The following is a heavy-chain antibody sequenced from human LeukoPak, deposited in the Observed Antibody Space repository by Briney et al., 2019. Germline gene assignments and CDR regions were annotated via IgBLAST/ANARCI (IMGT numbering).Heavy chain of an antibody. D-gene: IGHD3-10*01. CDR1: GGSFSGYY. Sequence: PSGTLSLTCAVYGGSFSGYYWSWIRQPPGKGLEWIGEINHSGSTNYNPSLKSRVTISVDTSKNQFSLKLSSVTAADTAVYYCARGASRPYYYGSGSYLGWFDPWGQGTLVTVSS. CDR3: ARGASRPYYYGSGSYLGWFDP. J-gene: IGHJ5*02. V-gene: IGHV4-34*01. CDR2: INHSGST.